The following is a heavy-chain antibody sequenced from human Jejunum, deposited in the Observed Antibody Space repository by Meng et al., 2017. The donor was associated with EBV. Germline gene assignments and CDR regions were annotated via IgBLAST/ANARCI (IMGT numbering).Heavy chain of an antibody. CDR3: AGYLECGESCSWEDAFNI. CDR2: IYYRGTT. V-gene: IGHV4-39*07. J-gene: IGHJ3*02. CDR1: GGSFSSRGYY. Sequence: LQLRQSCQGLVKPSETLSLTCTISGGSFSSRGYYWGWIRQPPGKGLEWVGSIYYRGTTTYNPSLRSRVTISVDTSKNQFSLNLYSVTAADTAMYYCAGYLECGESCSWEDAFNIWAEGTMVTVSS. D-gene: IGHD2-15*01.